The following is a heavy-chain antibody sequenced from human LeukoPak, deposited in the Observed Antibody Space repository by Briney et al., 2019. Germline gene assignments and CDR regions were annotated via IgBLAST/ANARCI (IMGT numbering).Heavy chain of an antibody. CDR1: GFTFTSYL. V-gene: IGHV3-7*03. Sequence: GGSLRLSCAASGFTFTSYLMSWVRQAPGKGLEWVANIKQDGSEKYYVDSVRGRFTIYRDNAKKSLYLQMNSLRAEDTAVYYCAKDFLMITFGGVIVIPHGFDYWGQGTLVTVSS. J-gene: IGHJ4*02. CDR2: IKQDGSEK. D-gene: IGHD3-16*02. CDR3: AKDFLMITFGGVIVIPHGFDY.